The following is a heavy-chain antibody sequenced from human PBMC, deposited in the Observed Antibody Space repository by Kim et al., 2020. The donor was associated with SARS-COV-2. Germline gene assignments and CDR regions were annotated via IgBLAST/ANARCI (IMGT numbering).Heavy chain of an antibody. CDR2: ISYDGSNK. J-gene: IGHJ6*02. V-gene: IGHV3-30*18. Sequence: GGSLRLSCAASGFTFSSYGMHWVRQAPGKGLEWVAVISYDGSNKYYADSVKGRFTISRDNSKNTLYLQMNSLRAEDTAVYYCAKWGVNSYGSSFLWYYYGMDVWGQGTTVTVSS. CDR1: GFTFSSYG. CDR3: AKWGVNSYGSSFLWYYYGMDV. D-gene: IGHD5-18*01.